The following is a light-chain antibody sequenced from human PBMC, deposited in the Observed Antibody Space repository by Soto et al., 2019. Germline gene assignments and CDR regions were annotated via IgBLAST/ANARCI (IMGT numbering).Light chain of an antibody. Sequence: DIVMTQSPDSLTVSLGERATINCKSSQSVLYSSNNKXXXXXXXXXXXXXPKLLIYWASTRESGVPDRFSGSGSGTDFTLTISSLQAEDVAVYYCQQYYTTPLTFGGGTKVDSK. J-gene: IGKJ4*01. CDR3: QQYYTTPLT. CDR1: QSVLYSSNNKXX. V-gene: IGKV4-1*01. CDR2: WAS.